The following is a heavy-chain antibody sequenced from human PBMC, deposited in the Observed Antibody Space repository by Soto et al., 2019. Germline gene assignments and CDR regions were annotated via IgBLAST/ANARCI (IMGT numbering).Heavy chain of an antibody. J-gene: IGHJ6*02. Sequence: EEQLVESGGAVVQPGGSLRLSCEASGFTFGSYTMHWVRQAPGKGLEWVSLISWNGGSSFYADSVKGRFTISRDNSRDSMYPQMNNLTPEDSAFYYWAKNIEAHGWGGGDVWGHGTTVTVSS. CDR2: ISWNGGSS. CDR1: GFTFGSYT. V-gene: IGHV3-43*01. CDR3: AKNIEAHGWGGGDV. D-gene: IGHD3-10*01.